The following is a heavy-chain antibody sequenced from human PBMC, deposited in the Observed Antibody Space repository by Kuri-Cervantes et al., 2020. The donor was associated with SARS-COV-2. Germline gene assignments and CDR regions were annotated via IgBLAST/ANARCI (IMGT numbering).Heavy chain of an antibody. CDR3: ATSGKEEWELLGFDY. J-gene: IGHJ4*02. D-gene: IGHD1-26*01. CDR1: GYSFTSYW. V-gene: IGHV5-51*01. CDR2: IYPGDSDT. Sequence: GESLKISCKGSGYSFTSYWIGWVRQMPGKGLEWMGIIYPGDSDTRYSPSFQGQVTISAEKSISTAYLQWSSLKASDTAMYYCATSGKEEWELLGFDYWGQGTLVTVSS.